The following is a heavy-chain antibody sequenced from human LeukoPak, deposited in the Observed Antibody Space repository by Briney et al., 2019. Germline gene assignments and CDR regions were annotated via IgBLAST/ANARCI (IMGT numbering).Heavy chain of an antibody. V-gene: IGHV1-2*02. CDR1: GYTFTGDY. CDR3: ARYDSGYDYRGIDY. J-gene: IGHJ4*02. D-gene: IGHD5-12*01. CDR2: INPNSGVT. Sequence: ASVKVSCKASGYTFTGDYMHWVRQAPGQGLEWMGWINPNSGVTNYAQKFQSSVTMTRDTSISTAYMELSRLRSDDTAVYYCARYDSGYDYRGIDYWGQGTLVTVSS.